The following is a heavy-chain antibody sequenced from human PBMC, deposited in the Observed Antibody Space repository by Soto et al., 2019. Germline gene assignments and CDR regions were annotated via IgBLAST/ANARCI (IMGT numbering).Heavy chain of an antibody. D-gene: IGHD1-1*01. CDR3: AKDRLNGNSVWDAFDI. CDR1: GFTFSNFA. V-gene: IGHV3-23*01. J-gene: IGHJ3*02. CDR2: VGGGDT. Sequence: RLSCTASGFTFSNFAMSWVRQAPGKGLEWVSSVGGGDTYYADSVEGRFTISRDNSKSTVYLQLSSLSAGDTAVYYCAKDRLNGNSVWDAFDIWGQGTMVTVSS.